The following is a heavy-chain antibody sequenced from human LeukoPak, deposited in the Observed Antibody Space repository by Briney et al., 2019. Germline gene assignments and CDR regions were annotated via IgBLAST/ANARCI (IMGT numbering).Heavy chain of an antibody. V-gene: IGHV4-30-2*01. D-gene: IGHD2-2*01. CDR1: GGSISSGGYY. CDR3: ARGLPYCSSTSCPLTNAFDI. Sequence: SETLSLTCTVSGGSISSGGYYWSWIRQPPGKGLEWIGYIYHSGSTYCNPSLKSRVTISVDRSKNQFSLKLSSVTAADTAVYYCARGLPYCSSTSCPLTNAFDIWGQGTMVTVSS. CDR2: IYHSGST. J-gene: IGHJ3*02.